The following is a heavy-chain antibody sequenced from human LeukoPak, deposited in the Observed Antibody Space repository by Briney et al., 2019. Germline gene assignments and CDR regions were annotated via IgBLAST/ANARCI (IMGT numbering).Heavy chain of an antibody. Sequence: SDTLSLTCTVSGGSISTSNYYWGWIRQPPGKGLEWMGNIFYSGSTYYGPSLKSRLTISLDTSRNQFSLKLNSVTAADTAVYYCAKDVNYYDSSGYSIFQHWGQGTLVTVSS. V-gene: IGHV4-39*07. CDR1: GGSISTSNYY. J-gene: IGHJ1*01. D-gene: IGHD3-22*01. CDR2: IFYSGST. CDR3: AKDVNYYDSSGYSIFQH.